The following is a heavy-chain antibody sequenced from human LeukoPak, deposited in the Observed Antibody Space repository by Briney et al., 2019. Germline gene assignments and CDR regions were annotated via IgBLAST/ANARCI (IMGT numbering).Heavy chain of an antibody. Sequence: ASVKVSCKASGYTFTSYAMHWVRPVPGQRLEWMGWINAGNGNTKYSQKSQGRVTITRDTSASTAYMELSSLRSEDTAVYYCAREKRRYSSSWYLLAYWGQGTLVTVSS. V-gene: IGHV1-3*01. CDR2: INAGNGNT. D-gene: IGHD6-13*01. CDR1: GYTFTSYA. J-gene: IGHJ4*02. CDR3: AREKRRYSSSWYLLAY.